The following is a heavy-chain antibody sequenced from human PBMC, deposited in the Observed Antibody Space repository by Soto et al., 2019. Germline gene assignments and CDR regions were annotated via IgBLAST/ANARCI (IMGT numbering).Heavy chain of an antibody. J-gene: IGHJ4*02. V-gene: IGHV5-51*01. CDR3: GRLDSSYYFDY. D-gene: IGHD3-22*01. CDR2: IFPDDSDI. Sequence: PGESLKISCKGSGYNFRDYWIGWVRQVPGKGLECMGIIFPDDSDIKYNPSFQGQVTISADKSISTAYLQWSTLKASDSAMYYCGRLDSSYYFDYWGQGTLVTVSS. CDR1: GYNFRDYW.